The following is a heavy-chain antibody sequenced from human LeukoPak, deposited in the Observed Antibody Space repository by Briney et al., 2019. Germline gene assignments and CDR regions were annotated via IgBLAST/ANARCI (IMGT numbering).Heavy chain of an antibody. D-gene: IGHD6-13*01. J-gene: IGHJ4*02. V-gene: IGHV3-48*03. Sequence: GGSLRLSCAASGFIFSSYEMNWVRQAPGKGLEWVSYISSSGRTIYYADSVKGRFTISRDNAKNSLYLQMNSLRAEDTAVYYCATSDSSSWYSIDYWGQGTLVTVSP. CDR1: GFIFSSYE. CDR3: ATSDSSSWYSIDY. CDR2: ISSSGRTI.